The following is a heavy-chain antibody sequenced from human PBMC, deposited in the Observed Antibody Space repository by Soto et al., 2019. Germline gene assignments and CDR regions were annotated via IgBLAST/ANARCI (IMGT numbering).Heavy chain of an antibody. CDR1: GGTFSSYA. CDR3: ASPIMIPAGSYYGMDV. D-gene: IGHD2-2*01. Sequence: QVQLVQSGAEVKKPGSSVKVSCKASGGTFSSYAISWVRQAPGQGLEWMGGIIPIFGTANYAQKFQGRVTITADESTSTAYMELSGLSSEDTAVYYCASPIMIPAGSYYGMDVWGQGTTVTVSS. V-gene: IGHV1-69*12. J-gene: IGHJ6*02. CDR2: IIPIFGTA.